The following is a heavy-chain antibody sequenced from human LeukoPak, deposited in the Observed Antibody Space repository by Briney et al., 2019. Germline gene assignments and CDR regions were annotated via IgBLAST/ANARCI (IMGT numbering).Heavy chain of an antibody. D-gene: IGHD5-12*01. CDR3: ARDSVPAVVYGYDPTFDY. J-gene: IGHJ4*02. V-gene: IGHV1-69*13. CDR1: GGTFSSYA. Sequence: SVKVSCKASGGTFSSYAISWVRQAPGQGLEWMGGIIPIFGTANYAQKFQGRVTITADESTSTAYMDLSSLRSEDTAVYYCARDSVPAVVYGYDPTFDYWGQGTLVTVSS. CDR2: IIPIFGTA.